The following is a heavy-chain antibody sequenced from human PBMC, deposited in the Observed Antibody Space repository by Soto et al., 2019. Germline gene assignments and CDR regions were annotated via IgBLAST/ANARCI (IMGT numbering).Heavy chain of an antibody. CDR2: ISSSSSYI. D-gene: IGHD5-12*01. V-gene: IGHV3-21*01. CDR3: ARVGTDHSGYDSFDY. CDR1: GFTFSSYS. Sequence: EVQLVESGGGLVKPGGSLRLSCAASGFTFSSYSMNWVRQAPGKGLEWVSSISSSSSYIYYADSVKGRFTISRDNAKNSLYLQMNSLRAEATAVYYCARVGTDHSGYDSFDYWGQGTLVTVSS. J-gene: IGHJ4*02.